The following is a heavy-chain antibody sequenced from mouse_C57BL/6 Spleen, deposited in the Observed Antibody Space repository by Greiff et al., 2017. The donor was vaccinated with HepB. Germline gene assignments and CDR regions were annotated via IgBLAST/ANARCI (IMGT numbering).Heavy chain of an antibody. D-gene: IGHD2-13*01. CDR3: ARMGYYDDNFDY. Sequence: VQLKESGAELVRPGASVKLSCKASGYTFTDYYINWVKQRPGQGLEWIARIYPGSGNTYYNEKFKGKATLTAEKSSSTAYMQLSSLTSEDSAVYFCARMGYYDDNFDYWGQGTTLTVSS. J-gene: IGHJ2*01. V-gene: IGHV1-76*01. CDR2: IYPGSGNT. CDR1: GYTFTDYY.